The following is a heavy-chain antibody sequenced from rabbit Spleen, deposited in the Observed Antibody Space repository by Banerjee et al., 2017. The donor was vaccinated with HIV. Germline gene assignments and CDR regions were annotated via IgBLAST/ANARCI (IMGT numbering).Heavy chain of an antibody. CDR1: GFSFSSRYW. D-gene: IGHD4-1*01. CDR2: IYAAKGST. CDR3: ARAIVPWLGLTRLDL. J-gene: IGHJ3*01. V-gene: IGHV1S45*01. Sequence: QEQLEESGGDLVKPEGSLTLTCTASGFSFSSRYWICWVRQAPGKGLEWIGIIYAAKGSTDYASWVNGRFTISSDNAQSTVDLKMTSLTAADTATYFCARAIVPWLGLTRLDLWGPGTPSPS.